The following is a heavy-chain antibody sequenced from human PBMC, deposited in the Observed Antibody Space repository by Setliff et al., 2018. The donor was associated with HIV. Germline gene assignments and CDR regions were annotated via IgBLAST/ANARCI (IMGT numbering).Heavy chain of an antibody. CDR3: VRHTRDTSLAHYYYYIDV. J-gene: IGHJ6*03. CDR2: VHNSGGT. V-gene: IGHV4-39*01. CDR1: GGSISTNSYY. Sequence: LSLTCTVSGGSISTNSYYWGWIRQTPGKGLEWVGNVHNSGGTNYNPSLKSRVSISVDTSKNQFSLNVNSVTAPDTAVYYCVRHTRDTSLAHYYYYIDVWGKGTTVTSP. D-gene: IGHD5-18*01.